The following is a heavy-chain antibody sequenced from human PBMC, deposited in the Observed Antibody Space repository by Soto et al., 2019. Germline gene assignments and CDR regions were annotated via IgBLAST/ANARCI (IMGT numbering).Heavy chain of an antibody. D-gene: IGHD1-1*01. Sequence: DVQLVESGGGLIQPGGSLRLSCVAFGFTISGKKYVAWVRQAPGKGLEWVSALYDVDGSFYADSVKGRFTTSSDSSKTTVYLQMNDLRPDDTAVYYCATWHEREHAYDVWGQGTTVTVSS. CDR1: GFTISGKKY. J-gene: IGHJ3*01. V-gene: IGHV3-53*01. CDR3: ATWHEREHAYDV. CDR2: LYDVDGS.